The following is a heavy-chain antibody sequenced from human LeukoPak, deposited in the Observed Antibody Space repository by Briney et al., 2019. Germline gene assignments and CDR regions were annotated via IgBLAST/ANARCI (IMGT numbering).Heavy chain of an antibody. D-gene: IGHD2-21*02. CDR2: ISGSGGST. J-gene: IGHJ4*02. V-gene: IGHV3-23*01. CDR3: AKWGCSGSDCYPFDY. Sequence: PGGSLRLSCAASGFTFSSYGMSWVRQAPGKGLEWVSAISGSGGSTYYADSVKGRFTISRDNSKNTLYLQMNSLRAEDTAVYSCAKWGCSGSDCYPFDYWGQGTLVTVSS. CDR1: GFTFSSYG.